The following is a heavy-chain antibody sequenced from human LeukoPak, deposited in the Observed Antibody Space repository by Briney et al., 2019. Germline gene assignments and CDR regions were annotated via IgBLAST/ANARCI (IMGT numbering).Heavy chain of an antibody. CDR3: ATGGGIAVAHA. CDR2: IYYSGTT. J-gene: IGHJ4*02. Sequence: PSETLSLTCTVSGGSIGSSGNYWVWIRQPPGKGLEWIASIYYSGTTYYNPSLKSRVTIFVDTSDKQFSLKLSSVTAADTAAYYCATGGGIAVAHAWGQGIVVTVSS. V-gene: IGHV4-39*01. D-gene: IGHD6-19*01. CDR1: GGSIGSSGNY.